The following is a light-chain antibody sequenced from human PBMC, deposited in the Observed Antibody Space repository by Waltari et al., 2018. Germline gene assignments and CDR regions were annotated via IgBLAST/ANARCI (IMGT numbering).Light chain of an antibody. CDR2: GAS. V-gene: IGKV3-15*01. J-gene: IGKJ4*01. CDR3: QQHNNWPLT. Sequence: EIVMTQSPATLSGSPGERATLSCRASQSVGSNLAWYQQKPGQAPRLHISGASTGATGVPARFSGSGSGTEFTLTISSLQSEDFAIYYCQQHNNWPLTFGGGTKVESK. CDR1: QSVGSN.